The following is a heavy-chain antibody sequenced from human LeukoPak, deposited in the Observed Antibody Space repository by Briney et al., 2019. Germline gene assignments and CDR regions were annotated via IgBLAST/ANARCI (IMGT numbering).Heavy chain of an antibody. Sequence: ASVKVSCKASGYTFIQYGINWVRQAPGQGPEWMRWITPYNANANYAQKFLGRLSLTTDTSTSTAYMELTSLRSDDTALYYCARDWRHEYNTDYFDDWGQGSLVTVSS. V-gene: IGHV1-18*04. J-gene: IGHJ4*02. D-gene: IGHD1-1*01. CDR3: ARDWRHEYNTDYFDD. CDR1: GYTFIQYG. CDR2: ITPYNANA.